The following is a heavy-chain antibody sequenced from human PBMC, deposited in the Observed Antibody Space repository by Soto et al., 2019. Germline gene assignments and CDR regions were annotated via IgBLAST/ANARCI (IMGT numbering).Heavy chain of an antibody. Sequence: QVQLQESGPGLVKPSETLSLTCAVSGGSISSGNYYCSWIRQSPGKCLEWIGYIYSTGSSYYHPSLQSRVAMSVDTYKNQCSMNLNSVTAAETAVYYCARDGTPLWLYGRDRFDPWGQGTLVTVSS. J-gene: IGHJ5*02. D-gene: IGHD2-21*01. V-gene: IGHV4-30-4*01. CDR3: ARDGTPLWLYGRDRFDP. CDR2: IYSTGSS. CDR1: GGSISSGNYY.